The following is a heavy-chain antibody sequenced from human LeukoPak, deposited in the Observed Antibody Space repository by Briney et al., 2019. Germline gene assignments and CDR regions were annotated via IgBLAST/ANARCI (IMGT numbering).Heavy chain of an antibody. CDR2: ISGSGGST. CDR1: GFTFSSYA. D-gene: IGHD3-22*01. J-gene: IGHJ4*02. CDR3: AKEGLYDSSGYYVD. V-gene: IGHV3-23*01. Sequence: GGSLRLSCAASGFTFSSYAMSWVRQAPGKGLEWVSAISGSGGSTYYADSVQGRFTISRDNSKNTLYLQMNSLRAEDTAVYYCAKEGLYDSSGYYVDWGQGTLVTVSS.